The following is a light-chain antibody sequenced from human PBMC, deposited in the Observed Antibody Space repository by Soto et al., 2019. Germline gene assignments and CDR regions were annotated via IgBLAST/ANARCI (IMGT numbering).Light chain of an antibody. J-gene: IGKJ1*01. CDR1: QSISTY. CDR3: QQYYSYPRT. CDR2: DAS. Sequence: DIQVTHSPTSLSASVGNRFTITCRASQSISTYLNWYQKKPGKAPNIMIYDASRLQSGVPSRFSGSAGGTDFTLTISCLQSEDFATYYCQQYYSYPRTFGQGTKVDI. V-gene: IGKV1-39*01.